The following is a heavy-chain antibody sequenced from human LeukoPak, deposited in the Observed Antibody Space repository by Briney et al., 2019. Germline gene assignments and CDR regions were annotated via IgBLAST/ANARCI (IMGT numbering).Heavy chain of an antibody. V-gene: IGHV1-2*02. Sequence: ASVKVSCKASGHTFTGYYMHWVRQAPGQGLEWMGWINPNSGGTNYAQKFQGRVTMARDTSISTAYMELSRLRSDDTAVYYCAREEPLRGYFDYWGQGTLVIVSS. D-gene: IGHD4-17*01. CDR3: AREEPLRGYFDY. J-gene: IGHJ4*02. CDR2: INPNSGGT. CDR1: GHTFTGYY.